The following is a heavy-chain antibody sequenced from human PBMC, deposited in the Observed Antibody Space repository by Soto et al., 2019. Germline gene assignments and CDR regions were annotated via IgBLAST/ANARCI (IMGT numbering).Heavy chain of an antibody. CDR3: AKTGCGGDCYSSVAGNWFDP. Sequence: EVQLLESGGGLVQPGGSLRLSCAASGFTFSGYVMSWVRQAPGKGLEWISIISGSGGSSYYADSVKGRFTISRDNSNNTVYLQMHSLRADDTAVYYCAKTGCGGDCYSSVAGNWFDPWGQGTLVTVSS. J-gene: IGHJ5*02. CDR2: ISGSGGSS. CDR1: GFTFSGYV. V-gene: IGHV3-23*01. D-gene: IGHD2-21*02.